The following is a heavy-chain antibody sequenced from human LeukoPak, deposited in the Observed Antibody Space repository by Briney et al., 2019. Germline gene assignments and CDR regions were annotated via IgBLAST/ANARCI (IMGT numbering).Heavy chain of an antibody. V-gene: IGHV1-3*03. CDR3: ARGRGPPNTNRDFYFYYHMDV. Sequence: ASVKVSCKASGYTFTNYAIHWVRQAPGQRFEWMGWINAANGHTKYSQEFQDRITITRDTSATTAYMELNNLRSEDMARYYCARGRGPPNTNRDFYFYYHMDVWGTGTTVAVSS. J-gene: IGHJ6*03. CDR2: INAANGHT. CDR1: GYTFTNYA. D-gene: IGHD3-10*01.